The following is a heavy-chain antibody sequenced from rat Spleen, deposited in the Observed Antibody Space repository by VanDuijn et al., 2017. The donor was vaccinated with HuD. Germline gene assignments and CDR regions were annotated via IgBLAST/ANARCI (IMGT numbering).Heavy chain of an antibody. Sequence: EVHLVESGGGLVQPGRSLKLSCAASGFTFSDYNMAWVRQAPTKGLEWVASISTGGGITDYRDSVKGRFAISRDNAENTAYLQMNSLWSEDTATYYCARRTMGIFDYWGQGVMVTVSS. D-gene: IGHD1-7*01. CDR3: ARRTMGIFDY. CDR1: GFTFSDYN. V-gene: IGHV5S23*01. CDR2: ISTGGGIT. J-gene: IGHJ2*01.